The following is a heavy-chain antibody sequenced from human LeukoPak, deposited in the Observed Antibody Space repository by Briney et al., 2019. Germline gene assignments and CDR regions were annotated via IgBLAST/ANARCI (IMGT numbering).Heavy chain of an antibody. CDR1: GFTFNSHH. Sequence: GGSLRLSCVASGFTFNSHHMHWVRQAPGKGLEWVAAVSYDGSNKYSIDSVRGRFTFSRDNSKNTLYLQINSLRLEDTAVYYCAREVIQRLDHWGQGTLVTVSA. V-gene: IGHV3-30-3*01. J-gene: IGHJ4*02. CDR3: AREVIQRLDH. D-gene: IGHD3-16*02. CDR2: VSYDGSNK.